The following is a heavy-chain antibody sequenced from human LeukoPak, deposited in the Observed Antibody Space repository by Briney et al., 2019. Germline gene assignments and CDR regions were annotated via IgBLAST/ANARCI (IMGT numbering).Heavy chain of an antibody. CDR1: GGSISSGTYF. D-gene: IGHD2-2*01. Sequence: SETLSLTCTVSGGSISSGTYFWSWIRQPAGKGLEWIGRGSTNYNPSLKSRVTISVDTSKNQFSLKLSSVTAADTAVYYCARLHCSSTSCYFYGYYYYYMDVWGKGTTVTVSS. J-gene: IGHJ6*03. V-gene: IGHV4-61*02. CDR3: ARLHCSSTSCYFYGYYYYYMDV. CDR2: GST.